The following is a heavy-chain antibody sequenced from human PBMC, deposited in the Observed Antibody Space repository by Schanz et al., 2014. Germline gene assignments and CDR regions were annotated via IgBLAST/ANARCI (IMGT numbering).Heavy chain of an antibody. D-gene: IGHD3-16*01. CDR1: GGSISSGNYY. Sequence: QVQLQESGPGLVKPSQTLSLTCTVSGGSISSGNYYWDWIRLLPGKGLEWIGYISYSGITSFNPSLKSRLTMSVDTSKNQFCQRLSSVTAADTAVYYCARHGGIPYYPMDVWGQGTTXTVSS. V-gene: IGHV4-31*03. CDR2: ISYSGIT. CDR3: ARHGGIPYYPMDV. J-gene: IGHJ6*02.